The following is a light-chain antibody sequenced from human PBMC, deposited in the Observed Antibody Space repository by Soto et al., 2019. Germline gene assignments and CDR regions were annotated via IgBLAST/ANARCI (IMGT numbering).Light chain of an antibody. V-gene: IGKV3-15*01. Sequence: ETEMTKKRATLSVSAGESTTRWWRASQSVSIDLAWYQQTPGQAPRLLIYGASTRATGIPVRFSGSATRTEITHACGLVNCEDLPFCSLKVYDKRPLACGEGTKVDIK. CDR3: KVYDKRPLA. CDR2: GAS. CDR1: QSVSID. J-gene: IGKJ1*01.